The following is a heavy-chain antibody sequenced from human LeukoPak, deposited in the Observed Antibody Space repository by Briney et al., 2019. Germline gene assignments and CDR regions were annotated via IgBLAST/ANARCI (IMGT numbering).Heavy chain of an antibody. J-gene: IGHJ5*02. CDR1: GYTFTSYD. D-gene: IGHD2-2*01. V-gene: IGHV1-8*01. CDR2: MNPNSGNT. Sequence: GASVTVSCKASGYTFTSYDINWVRQAPGQGLEWMGWMNPNSGNTGYAQKFQGRVTMTRNTSISTAYMELSSLRSEDTAVYYCARTYCSSTSCYRRRANWFDPWGQGTLVTVSS. CDR3: ARTYCSSTSCYRRRANWFDP.